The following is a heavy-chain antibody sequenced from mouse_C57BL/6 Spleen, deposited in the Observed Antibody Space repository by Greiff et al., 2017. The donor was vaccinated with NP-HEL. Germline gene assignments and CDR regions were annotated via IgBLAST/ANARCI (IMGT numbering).Heavy chain of an antibody. CDR3: ARGDNGSSDDARDY. CDR1: GYTFTSYW. V-gene: IGHV1-55*01. J-gene: IGHJ4*01. CDR2: IYPGSGST. Sequence: VQLQQSGAELVKPGASVKMSCKASGYTFTSYWITWVKRRPGQGLEWIGDIYPGSGSTNYNEKFKSKATLTVDTSSSTAYMQLSSLTSEDSAVYYCARGDNGSSDDARDYWVQGTSVTVSS. D-gene: IGHD1-1*01.